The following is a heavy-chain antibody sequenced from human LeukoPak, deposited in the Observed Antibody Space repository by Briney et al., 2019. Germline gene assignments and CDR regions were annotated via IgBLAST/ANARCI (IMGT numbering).Heavy chain of an antibody. D-gene: IGHD4-17*01. CDR2: ISYDGSNK. CDR1: GFPFRNYG. V-gene: IGHV3-30*18. CDR3: AKDRPVRDYGDYIFHDAFDI. Sequence: GGSLRLSCAASGFPFRNYGRHWVRQAPGKGLEWVTVISYDGSNKYYADSVKGRFTISRDNSKNTLYLQMNSLRAEDTAVYYCAKDRPVRDYGDYIFHDAFDIWGQGTMVTVSS. J-gene: IGHJ3*02.